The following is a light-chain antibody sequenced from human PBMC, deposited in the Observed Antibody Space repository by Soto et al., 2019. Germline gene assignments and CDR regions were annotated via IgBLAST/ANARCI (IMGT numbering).Light chain of an antibody. CDR3: QSYDSSLSGWV. J-gene: IGLJ3*02. V-gene: IGLV1-40*01. Sequence: QLVLTQPPSVSGAPGPRVTISCTGSSSNIGAIYDVQWYQQLPGTAPKLLIYGNSNRPSGVPDRFSGSKSGTSASLAITGLQAEDEADYYCQSYDSSLSGWVFGGGTKVTVL. CDR1: SSNIGAIYD. CDR2: GNS.